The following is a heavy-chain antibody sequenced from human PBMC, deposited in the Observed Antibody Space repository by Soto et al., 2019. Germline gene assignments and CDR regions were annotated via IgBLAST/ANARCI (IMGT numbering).Heavy chain of an antibody. J-gene: IGHJ4*02. CDR1: GCSISSYY. D-gene: IGHD5-12*01. V-gene: IGHV4-59*01. Sequence: TXETLSLTCTVAGCSISSYYWSWIRQPPGRGLDWIGYIYYSGSTNYNPSLKSRVTISVDTSKNQFSLKLSSVTAADTAVYYCAREFLLRRDGYNYAFDYWGQGTLVTVSS. CDR2: IYYSGST. CDR3: AREFLLRRDGYNYAFDY.